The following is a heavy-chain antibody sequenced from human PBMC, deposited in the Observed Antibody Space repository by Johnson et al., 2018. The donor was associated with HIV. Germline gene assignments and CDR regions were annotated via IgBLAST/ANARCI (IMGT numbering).Heavy chain of an antibody. Sequence: VQLVESGGGLVKPGGSLRLPCAASGFTFSSYAMHWVRQAPGKGLEWVSYISSSGTTIYSADSVQGRFTTSRDNAKNSLYLQMNSLRAEDTAVYYCARSKDCSVGTCPDAFDIWGQGTLVTVSS. J-gene: IGHJ3*02. CDR2: ISSSGTTI. CDR1: GFTFSSYA. V-gene: IGHV3-48*03. CDR3: ARSKDCSVGTCPDAFDI. D-gene: IGHD2-15*01.